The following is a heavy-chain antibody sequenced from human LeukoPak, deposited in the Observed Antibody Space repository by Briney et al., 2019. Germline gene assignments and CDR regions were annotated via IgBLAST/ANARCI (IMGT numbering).Heavy chain of an antibody. Sequence: SETLSLTCAVYGGSFSGYYWSWIRQPPGKGLEWIGEINHSGSTNYNPSLKSRVTISVDTSKNQFSLKLSSVTAADTAVYYCARHNPYCSGGSCYDGGDYWGQGTLVTVSS. J-gene: IGHJ4*02. CDR3: ARHNPYCSGGSCYDGGDY. CDR2: INHSGST. V-gene: IGHV4-34*01. CDR1: GGSFSGYY. D-gene: IGHD2-15*01.